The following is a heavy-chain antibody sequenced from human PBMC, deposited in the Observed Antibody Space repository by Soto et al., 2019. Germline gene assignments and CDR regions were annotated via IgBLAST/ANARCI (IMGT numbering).Heavy chain of an antibody. CDR1: GGTFSSYA. CDR2: VIPIFGTA. Sequence: QVQLVQSGAEVKKPGSSVKVSCKASGGTFSSYAITWVRQAPGQGLEWMGEVIPIFGTANYAQKFQGRVPSTADESTXXAXMXXRSLRSEDTAVYYCARGGQPHSVGVKHLNAEICHHWGQGTLVTVSS. J-gene: IGHJ1*01. D-gene: IGHD2-21*01. V-gene: IGHV1-69*12. CDR3: ARGGQPHSVGVKHLNAEICHH.